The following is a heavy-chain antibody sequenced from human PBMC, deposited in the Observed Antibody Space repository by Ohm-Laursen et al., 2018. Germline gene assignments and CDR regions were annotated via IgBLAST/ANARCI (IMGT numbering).Heavy chain of an antibody. D-gene: IGHD3-22*01. CDR1: GFTFSSYW. Sequence: SLRLSCAASGFTFSSYWMTWVRQAPAKGLEWVANIKHDGSEKYYVDSVKGRFTISRDNSKNTQYLQMNSLRAENTAVYYGAKDANYDTSGFYPAALDYWGQGTLVTVSS. J-gene: IGHJ4*02. CDR2: IKHDGSEK. V-gene: IGHV3-7*01. CDR3: AKDANYDTSGFYPAALDY.